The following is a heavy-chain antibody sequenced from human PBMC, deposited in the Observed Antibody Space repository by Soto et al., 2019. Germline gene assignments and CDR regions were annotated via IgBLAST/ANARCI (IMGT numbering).Heavy chain of an antibody. D-gene: IGHD3-3*01. Sequence: SETLSLTCTVSGGSISSGGYYWSWIRQHPGKGLEWIGYIYYSGSTYYNPSPKSRVTISVDTSKNQFSLKLSSVTAADTAVYYCARVGIFGVGGYYYYYYMDVWGKGTTVTVSS. CDR3: ARVGIFGVGGYYYYYYMDV. CDR1: GGSISSGGYY. CDR2: IYYSGST. V-gene: IGHV4-31*03. J-gene: IGHJ6*03.